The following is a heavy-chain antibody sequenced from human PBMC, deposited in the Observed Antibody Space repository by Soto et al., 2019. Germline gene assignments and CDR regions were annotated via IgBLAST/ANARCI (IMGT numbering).Heavy chain of an antibody. Sequence: EVQLVESGGGLVKPGGSLRLSCEASGFTFSSHWMHWVRQAPGKGLVWLSRINSDGSGTNYADFVKGRFTISRDNAKNTLYVQMNSLNTEDTAVYYCARGGLRAYWFDPWGQGTLVAVSS. CDR2: INSDGSGT. CDR3: ARGGLRAYWFDP. D-gene: IGHD5-12*01. V-gene: IGHV3-74*01. J-gene: IGHJ5*02. CDR1: GFTFSSHW.